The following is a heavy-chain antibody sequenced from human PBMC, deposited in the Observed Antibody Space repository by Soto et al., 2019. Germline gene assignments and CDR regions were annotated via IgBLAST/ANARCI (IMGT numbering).Heavy chain of an antibody. CDR2: ISGSGGST. CDR3: ATIQVGATSYYYYGMDV. J-gene: IGHJ6*02. CDR1: GFTFSSYA. V-gene: IGHV3-23*01. Sequence: GGSLRLSCAASGFTFSSYAMSWVRLAPGKGLEWVSAISGSGGSTYYADSVKGRFTISRDNSKNTLYLQMNSLRAEDTAVYYCATIQVGATSYYYYGMDVWGQGTTVTVSS. D-gene: IGHD1-26*01.